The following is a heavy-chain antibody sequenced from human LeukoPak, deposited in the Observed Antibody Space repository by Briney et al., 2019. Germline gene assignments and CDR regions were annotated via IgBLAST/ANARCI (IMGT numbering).Heavy chain of an antibody. J-gene: IGHJ6*03. CDR2: IYYSGST. CDR3: ARPVRYSSGWYAAFDYYYYYMDV. Sequence: SETLSLTCTVSGGSISSYYWSWIRQPPGKGLEWIGYIYYSGSTNYNPSLKSRVTISVDTSKNQFSLKLSSVTAADTAVYYCARPVRYSSGWYAAFDYYYYYMDVWGKGTTVTISS. CDR1: GGSISSYY. D-gene: IGHD6-19*01. V-gene: IGHV4-59*12.